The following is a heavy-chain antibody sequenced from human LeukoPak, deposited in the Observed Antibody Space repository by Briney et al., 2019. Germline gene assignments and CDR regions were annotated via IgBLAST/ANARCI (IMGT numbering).Heavy chain of an antibody. Sequence: PGGSLRLSCAAAGFTFSSYAMSWVRQAPGKGLECGSAISGSGGSTYYADSVKGRFTLSRDNSKNTLYLQMNSLRAEDTAIYYCAKDLGYYGSATSCMDVWGQGTAVTVSS. J-gene: IGHJ6*02. V-gene: IGHV3-23*01. CDR1: GFTFSSYA. CDR2: ISGSGGST. D-gene: IGHD3-10*01. CDR3: AKDLGYYGSATSCMDV.